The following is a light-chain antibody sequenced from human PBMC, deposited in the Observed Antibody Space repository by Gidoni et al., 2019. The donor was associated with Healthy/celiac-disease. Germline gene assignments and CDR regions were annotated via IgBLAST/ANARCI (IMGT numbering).Light chain of an antibody. Sequence: DNVMPQSPLSLTVTPGEPASIACRSSQRTLPSNGYNDLDWYLQKPGQSPQLLNYLGSTRASGVPDRCSGSGSGTDFTLKISRVEDEDVGVYYCIKARQTPFTFGPGTKVDIK. V-gene: IGKV2-28*01. J-gene: IGKJ3*01. CDR1: QRTLPSNGYND. CDR2: LGS. CDR3: IKARQTPFT.